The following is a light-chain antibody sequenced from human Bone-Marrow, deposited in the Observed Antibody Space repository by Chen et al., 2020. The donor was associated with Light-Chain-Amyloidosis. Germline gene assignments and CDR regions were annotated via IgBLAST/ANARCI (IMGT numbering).Light chain of an antibody. CDR3: QSADSSGTYEVL. Sequence: SYELTQPPSVSVSPGQTARITCSGDDLPTKYAYWYQQKPGQAPVLVIHRDTERPSGISERFSVSSSGTTATLTIRGVQADDEAAYHCQSADSSGTYEVLFGGGTKLPFL. CDR1: DLPTKY. CDR2: RDT. V-gene: IGLV3-25*03. J-gene: IGLJ2*01.